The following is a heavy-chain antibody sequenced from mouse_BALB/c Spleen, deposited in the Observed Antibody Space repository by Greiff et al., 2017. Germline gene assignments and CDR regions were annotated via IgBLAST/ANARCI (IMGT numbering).Heavy chain of an antibody. J-gene: IGHJ4*01. Sequence: VQLVESGPGLVAPSQSLSITCTVSGFSLTSYGVHWVRQPPGKGLEWLGVIWAGGSTNYNSALMSRLSISKDNSKSQVFLKMNSLQTDDTAMYYCARPYYYGTYAMDYWGQGTSVTVSS. CDR1: GFSLTSYG. CDR2: IWAGGST. V-gene: IGHV2-9*02. CDR3: ARPYYYGTYAMDY. D-gene: IGHD1-1*01.